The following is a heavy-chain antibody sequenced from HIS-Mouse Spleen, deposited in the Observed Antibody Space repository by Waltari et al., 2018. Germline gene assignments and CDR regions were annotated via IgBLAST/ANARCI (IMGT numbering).Heavy chain of an antibody. J-gene: IGHJ4*02. CDR3: ARGHDYSNYFDY. CDR1: GYTFTSYD. D-gene: IGHD4-4*01. CDR2: MKPNSGNT. Sequence: QVQLVQSGAEVKKPGASVKVSCKASGYTFTSYDINWVRQATGQGLEWMGWMKPNSGNTSYARKLQGRVTMTRNTSISTAYMELSSLRSEDTAGYYCARGHDYSNYFDYWGQGTLVTVSS. V-gene: IGHV1-8*01.